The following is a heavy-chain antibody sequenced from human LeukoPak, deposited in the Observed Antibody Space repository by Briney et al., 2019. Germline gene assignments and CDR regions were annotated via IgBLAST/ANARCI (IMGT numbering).Heavy chain of an antibody. V-gene: IGHV1-2*02. D-gene: IGHD5-24*01. CDR2: INPNSGGT. CDR1: GYTFTGYY. CDR3: ARDRIEMAIPPHYYYYMDV. J-gene: IGHJ6*03. Sequence: GASVKVSCKASGYTFTGYYIHWVRQAPGQGLERMGWINPNSGGTNYAQKFQGRVTMTRDTSISTAYMELSRLRSDDTAVYYCARDRIEMAIPPHYYYYMDVWGKGTTVTISS.